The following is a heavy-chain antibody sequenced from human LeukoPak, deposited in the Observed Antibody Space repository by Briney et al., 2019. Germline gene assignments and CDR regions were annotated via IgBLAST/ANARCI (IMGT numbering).Heavy chain of an antibody. CDR2: ITSSSSTI. D-gene: IGHD6-19*01. Sequence: SGGSLRLSCAASGFTFSTYNMNWVRQAPGKGLEWVSYITSSSSTIYYADSVKGRFTISRDNAKNSLYLQMNSLRAEDTAVYCCARDPNEGSGGGQGTLVTVSS. V-gene: IGHV3-48*01. J-gene: IGHJ4*02. CDR1: GFTFSTYN. CDR3: ARDPNEGSG.